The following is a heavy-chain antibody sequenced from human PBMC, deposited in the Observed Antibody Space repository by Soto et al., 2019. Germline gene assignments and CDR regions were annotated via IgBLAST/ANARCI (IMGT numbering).Heavy chain of an antibody. CDR1: GYTFTSYG. CDR3: ARDYCSGGRCRYSGSDY. Sequence: VKVSCKASGYTFTSYGISWVRQAPGQGLEWMGWISAYNGNTNYAQKLQGRVTMTTDTSTSTAYMELRSLRSDDTAVYYCARDYCSGGRCRYSGSDYWGQGTLVTVSS. CDR2: ISAYNGNT. D-gene: IGHD2-15*01. V-gene: IGHV1-18*01. J-gene: IGHJ4*02.